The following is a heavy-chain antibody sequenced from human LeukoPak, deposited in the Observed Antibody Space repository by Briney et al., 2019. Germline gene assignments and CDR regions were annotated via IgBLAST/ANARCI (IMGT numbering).Heavy chain of an antibody. CDR3: ARGIVVVPAAGSDAFDI. J-gene: IGHJ3*02. CDR1: GGSISSGDYY. CDR2: IYYSGST. V-gene: IGHV4-30-4*08. D-gene: IGHD2-2*01. Sequence: SETLSLTCTVSGGSISSGDYYWSWIRQPPGKGLEWIGYIYYSGSTYYNPSLKSRVTISVDTSKNQFSLKLSSVSAADTAVYYCARGIVVVPAAGSDAFDIWGQGTMVTVSS.